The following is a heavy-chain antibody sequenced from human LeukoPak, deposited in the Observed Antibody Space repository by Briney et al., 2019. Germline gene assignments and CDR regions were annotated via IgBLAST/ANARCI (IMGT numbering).Heavy chain of an antibody. CDR2: ISTSGSTI. D-gene: IGHD3-16*01. CDR3: ARDAAFGPDY. V-gene: IGHV3-11*04. CDR1: GFTFSDYY. Sequence: GGSLRLSCAAPGFTFSDYYMSWIRQAPGKGLEWVSYISTSGSTIYYADSVKGRFSISRDNAKNSLYLQMNSLRAEDTAVYYCARDAAFGPDYWGQGTLVTVSS. J-gene: IGHJ4*02.